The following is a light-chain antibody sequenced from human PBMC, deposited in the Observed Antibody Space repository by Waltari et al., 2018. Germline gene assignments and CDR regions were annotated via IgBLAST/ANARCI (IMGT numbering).Light chain of an antibody. CDR2: KDT. CDR3: QSADSSGKV. J-gene: IGLJ2*01. Sequence: SYELTQPPSVSVSPGQTARITCSGDALPKQYACWYQQKPGQAPVVVIYKDTERPSGIPERGSGSSSGKTVTLTISGVQAEDEADYYCQSADSSGKVFGGGTKLTVL. CDR1: ALPKQY. V-gene: IGLV3-25*03.